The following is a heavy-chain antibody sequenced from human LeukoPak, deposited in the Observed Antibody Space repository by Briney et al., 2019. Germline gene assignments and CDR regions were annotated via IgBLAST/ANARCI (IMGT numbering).Heavy chain of an antibody. CDR1: GFTFSTYS. CDR2: ISSTSTT. Sequence: HSGGSLRLSCATFGFTFSTYSMNWVRQAPGKGLEWVSYISSTSTTYYADSVKGRFTISRDNTKNSLYLQMNSLRAEDTAVYYCARDVDGSSWYVFGYWGQGTLVTVSS. D-gene: IGHD6-13*01. J-gene: IGHJ4*02. CDR3: ARDVDGSSWYVFGY. V-gene: IGHV3-48*01.